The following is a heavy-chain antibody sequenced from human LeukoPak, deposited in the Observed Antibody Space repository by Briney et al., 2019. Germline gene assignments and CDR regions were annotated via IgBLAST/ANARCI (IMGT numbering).Heavy chain of an antibody. CDR3: ARTLGESWGTPPAS. J-gene: IGHJ4*02. D-gene: IGHD1-26*01. V-gene: IGHV3-48*04. Sequence: GGSLRLSCAASGFTFSHYSMNWVRQAPGKGLEWVSYISNSSDTIYYGGSVQGRFTISRDNDKNSLYLQMNSLRGEDSAVYYCARTLGESWGTPPASWGQGTLVTVSS. CDR1: GFTFSHYS. CDR2: ISNSSDTI.